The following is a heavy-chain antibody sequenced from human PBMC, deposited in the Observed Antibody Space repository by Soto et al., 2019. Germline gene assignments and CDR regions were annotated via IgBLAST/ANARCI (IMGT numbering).Heavy chain of an antibody. CDR2: ISSSSSII. D-gene: IGHD2-15*01. CDR1: GFTFSSYS. J-gene: IGHJ4*02. CDR3: ARDPGGCTGGSCYSWYFDY. V-gene: IGHV3-48*01. Sequence: LRLSCAASGFTFSSYSMNWVRQAPGKGLEWVSYISSSSSIIYYADSVKGRFIISRDNARNSLYLQMNSLRAEDTAVYFCARDPGGCTGGSCYSWYFDYWGEGTLVTVSS.